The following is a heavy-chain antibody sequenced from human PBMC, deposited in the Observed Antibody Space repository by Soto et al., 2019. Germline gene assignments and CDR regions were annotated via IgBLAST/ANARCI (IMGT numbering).Heavy chain of an antibody. CDR2: ISYDGSNK. Sequence: QVQLVESGGGVVQPGRSLRLSCAASGFTFSSYGMHCVRQAPGKGLEWVAVISYDGSNKYYADSVKGRFTISRDNSKNTLYLQMHSRRAEDTAVYYCAKLGYSSGWYLRGAFDIWGQGTMVTVSS. D-gene: IGHD6-19*01. J-gene: IGHJ3*02. CDR3: AKLGYSSGWYLRGAFDI. V-gene: IGHV3-30*18. CDR1: GFTFSSYG.